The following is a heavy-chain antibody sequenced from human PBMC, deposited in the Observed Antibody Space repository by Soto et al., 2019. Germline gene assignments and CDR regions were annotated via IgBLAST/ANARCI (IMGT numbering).Heavy chain of an antibody. Sequence: QVQLVESGGGLVKPGGSLRLSCAASGFTFSDYYMTWIRRAPGKGLEWVSYISSTGSTIYYADSVKGRFTVSRDNAKNSLFLQMNSLRAEDTAVYYCASRRDGYNWPYSFDYWGQGTLVTVSS. CDR2: ISSTGSTI. V-gene: IGHV3-11*01. J-gene: IGHJ4*02. CDR1: GFTFSDYY. CDR3: ASRRDGYNWPYSFDY. D-gene: IGHD5-12*01.